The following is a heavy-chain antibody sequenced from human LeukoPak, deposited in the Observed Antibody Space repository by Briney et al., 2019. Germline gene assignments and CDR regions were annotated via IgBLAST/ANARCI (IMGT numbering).Heavy chain of an antibody. V-gene: IGHV5-51*01. J-gene: IGHJ4*02. D-gene: IGHD3-9*01. Sequence: PGESLTISCKGSGYSVTSYWIGWVRQMPGKGLEWMGIIYPGDSDTRYSPSFQGQVTISADKSLRTPYLQWSSLKTSDTAVYYCARRARAYYDILHLDYWGQGTLVTVSS. CDR2: IYPGDSDT. CDR1: GYSVTSYW. CDR3: ARRARAYYDILHLDY.